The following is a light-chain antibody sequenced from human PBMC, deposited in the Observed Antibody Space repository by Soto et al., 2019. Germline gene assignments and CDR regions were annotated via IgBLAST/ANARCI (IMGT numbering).Light chain of an antibody. CDR3: QQYDNLPLT. CDR1: QDISNY. V-gene: IGKV1-33*01. CDR2: DAT. Sequence: DIQMTQSPSSLSASVGDRVTITCQASQDISNYLNWYQQKPGKAPKLLIYDATNLETGVPSRFSGGGSGTDFTFTISSLQPEDIAIYYCQQYDNLPLTFGGGTKVEIK. J-gene: IGKJ4*01.